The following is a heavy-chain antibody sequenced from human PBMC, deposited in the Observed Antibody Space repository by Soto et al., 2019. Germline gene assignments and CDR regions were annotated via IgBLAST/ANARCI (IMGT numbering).Heavy chain of an antibody. CDR3: ARARGWNIVIIPAASDY. V-gene: IGHV3-7*01. J-gene: IGHJ4*02. CDR1: GFTFSTYW. Sequence: EVQLVESGGGLVQPGGSLRLSCAASGFTFSTYWMSWVRQAPGKGLEWVANINQDGSVKYYVDSVKGRFTISRDNAKNSLYLQMTSLRADDTAVYYCARARGWNIVIIPAASDYWGQGTLVTVSS. D-gene: IGHD2-2*01. CDR2: INQDGSVK.